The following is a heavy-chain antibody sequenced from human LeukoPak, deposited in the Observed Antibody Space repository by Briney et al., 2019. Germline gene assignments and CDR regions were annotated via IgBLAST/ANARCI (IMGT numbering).Heavy chain of an antibody. D-gene: IGHD6-19*01. V-gene: IGHV3-33*01. Sequence: GGSLRLSCAASGFIFSSYGMYWVRQAPGKGLEWVAVIWHDGSAEFYADSVKGRFSISRDDSKNTVYLQMNSLRAEDTALYYCARDSRAGWSGYFDFWGQGTLVTVSS. CDR2: IWHDGSAE. J-gene: IGHJ4*02. CDR3: ARDSRAGWSGYFDF. CDR1: GFIFSSYG.